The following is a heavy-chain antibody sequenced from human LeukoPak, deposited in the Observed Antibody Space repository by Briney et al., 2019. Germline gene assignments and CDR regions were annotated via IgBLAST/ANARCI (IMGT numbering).Heavy chain of an antibody. V-gene: IGHV4-34*01. CDR1: GGSFSGYY. J-gene: IGHJ5*02. Sequence: QPSETLSLTCAVYGGSFSGYYWSWIRQPPGKGLEWIGEINHSGSTNYNPSLKSRVTISVDTSKNQFSLKLSSVTAADTAVYYCARRRELWFFNWFDPWGQGTLVTVSS. D-gene: IGHD5-18*01. CDR2: INHSGST. CDR3: ARRRELWFFNWFDP.